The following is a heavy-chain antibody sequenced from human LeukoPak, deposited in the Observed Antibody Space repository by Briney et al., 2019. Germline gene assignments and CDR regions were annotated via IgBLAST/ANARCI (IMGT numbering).Heavy chain of an antibody. J-gene: IGHJ4*02. V-gene: IGHV4-4*07. D-gene: IGHD3-22*01. CDR2: IYTSGST. CDR1: SGSISRYY. CDR3: ARSKDDSSGYYYY. Sequence: SETLSLTCTVSSGSISRYYWSWVRQPAGKGLEWIGRIYTSGSTNYNPSLKSRITMSVDTSKNQFSLKLSSVTAADTAVYYCARSKDDSSGYYYYWGQGTLVTVSS.